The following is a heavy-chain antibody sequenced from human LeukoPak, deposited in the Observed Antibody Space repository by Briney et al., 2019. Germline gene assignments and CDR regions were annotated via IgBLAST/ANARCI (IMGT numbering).Heavy chain of an antibody. CDR3: ARRLYYGFYFDY. Sequence: ASVKVSCKASGDTFTTYAIIWVRQAPGQGLEWMGWINPNSGGTNYAQKFQGRVTMTRDTSISTAYMELSRLRSDDTAVYYCARRLYYGFYFDYWGQGTLVTVSS. CDR2: INPNSGGT. V-gene: IGHV1-2*02. J-gene: IGHJ4*02. D-gene: IGHD3-10*01. CDR1: GDTFTTYA.